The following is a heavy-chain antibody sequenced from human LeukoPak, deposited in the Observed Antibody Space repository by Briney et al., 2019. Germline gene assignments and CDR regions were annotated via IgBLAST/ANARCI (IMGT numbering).Heavy chain of an antibody. Sequence: GGSLRLSCVASGFSFSDHWMNWFRQAPGKGLEWVATIKKDGSQQYYVDSMKGRFTISRDNAKNSAYLQISSLRPEDTAVYYCARDVGWLQSDYWGQGTLVTVSS. CDR3: ARDVGWLQSDY. CDR1: GFSFSDHW. D-gene: IGHD5-24*01. V-gene: IGHV3-7*01. CDR2: IKKDGSQQ. J-gene: IGHJ4*02.